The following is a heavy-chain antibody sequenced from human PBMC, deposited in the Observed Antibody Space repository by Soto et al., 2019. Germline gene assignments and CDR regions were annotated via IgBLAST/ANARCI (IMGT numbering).Heavy chain of an antibody. V-gene: IGHV3-48*03. CDR1: GFTFSSYE. CDR2: ISSSSSTI. CDR3: ARDFWFDP. Sequence: GGSLRLSCAASGFTFSSYEMNWVRQAPGKGLEWVSYISSSSSTIYYADSVKGRFTISRDNAKNSLYLQMNSLRAEDTAVYYCARDFWFDPWGQGTLVTVSS. J-gene: IGHJ5*02.